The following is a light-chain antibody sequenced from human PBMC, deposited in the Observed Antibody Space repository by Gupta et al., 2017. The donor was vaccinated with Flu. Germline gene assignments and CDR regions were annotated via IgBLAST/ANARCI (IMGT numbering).Light chain of an antibody. Sequence: QSVLTQPPSVSAAPGQKVTISCSGSSSDIGNNYVSWYQHLPETAPKLLIYDNNKRPSGMPDRFSGSKSGTSATLGITGLQTGDEADYYCATWDTGLSVSVVFGGGTKLTVL. J-gene: IGLJ2*01. CDR1: SSDIGNNY. CDR2: DNN. V-gene: IGLV1-51*01. CDR3: ATWDTGLSVSVV.